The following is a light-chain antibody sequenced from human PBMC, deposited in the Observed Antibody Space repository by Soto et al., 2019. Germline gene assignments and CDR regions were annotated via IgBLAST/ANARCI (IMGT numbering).Light chain of an antibody. V-gene: IGKV1-39*01. CDR2: SAS. CDR3: QQFKNYPIT. Sequence: DIQRTQSPSTLSASVGDRVTITCRASQIISSYLDWYQQKPGKAPKLLIYSASSLQSGVPSRFSSSGSGTDFTLTISSLHPEDFAVYFCQQFKNYPITFGQGTRLEIK. CDR1: QIISSY. J-gene: IGKJ5*01.